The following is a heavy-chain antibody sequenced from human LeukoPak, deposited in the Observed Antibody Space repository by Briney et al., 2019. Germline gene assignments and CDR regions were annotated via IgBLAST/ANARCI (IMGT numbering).Heavy chain of an antibody. D-gene: IGHD6-13*01. V-gene: IGHV1-2*06. CDR3: ARDQGSLTRSWYTGY. CDR1: GYPFTGYH. J-gene: IGHJ4*02. Sequence: ASVKVSCKASGYPFTGYHLHWVRQPPGQGFEWLGRINPYSGDTNFAQKFQGRVTMTRDTSITTAYMDLSSLTPDDTAVYFCARDQGSLTRSWYTGYWGQGTQVTVSS. CDR2: INPYSGDT.